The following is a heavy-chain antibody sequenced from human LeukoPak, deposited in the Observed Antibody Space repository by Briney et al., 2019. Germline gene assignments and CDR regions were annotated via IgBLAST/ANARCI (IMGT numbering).Heavy chain of an antibody. CDR2: INPNSGDT. J-gene: IGHJ5*02. V-gene: IGHV1-2*06. CDR3: ARVSSPLQYDWFDP. Sequence: ASVKVSCKTSGYTFNYYGITWVRQAPGQGLEWMGRINPNSGDTNYAQKFQGRVTMTRDTSISTAYMELSRLRSDDTAVYYCARVSSPLQYDWFDPWGQGTLVAVSS. D-gene: IGHD4-11*01. CDR1: GYTFNYYG.